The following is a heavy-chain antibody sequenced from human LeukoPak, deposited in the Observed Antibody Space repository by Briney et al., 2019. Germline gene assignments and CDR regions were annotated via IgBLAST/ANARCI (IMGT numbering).Heavy chain of an antibody. J-gene: IGHJ6*02. CDR1: GFTFSDYY. Sequence: GGSLRLSCAASGFTFSDYYMSWIRQAPGKGREWVSYIISSGSTIYYADSVKGRFTISRDNAKNSLYLQMNSLRAEDPAVYYCARDIVVVPTYYYYYGMDVWGQGSTVTVSS. CDR3: ARDIVVVPTYYYYYGMDV. D-gene: IGHD2-2*01. CDR2: IISSGSTI. V-gene: IGHV3-11*01.